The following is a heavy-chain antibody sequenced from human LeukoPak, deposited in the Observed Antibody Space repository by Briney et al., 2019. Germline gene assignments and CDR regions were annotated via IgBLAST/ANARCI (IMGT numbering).Heavy chain of an antibody. D-gene: IGHD3-3*01. V-gene: IGHV3-30*18. CDR2: ISYDGSNK. CDR3: AKGGYYTNPDFDY. J-gene: IGHJ4*02. CDR1: GFTFCSYG. Sequence: GGSLRLSCAASGFTFCSYGMHWVRQAPGKGLEWVSVISYDGSNKYYADSVKGRFTISRDNSKNTLYLQMNSLRAEDTAVYYCAKGGYYTNPDFDYWGQGTLVTVSS.